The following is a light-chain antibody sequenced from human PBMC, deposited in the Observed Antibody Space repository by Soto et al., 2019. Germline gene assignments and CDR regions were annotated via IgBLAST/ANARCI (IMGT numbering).Light chain of an antibody. Sequence: DIPMTQSPSSLSASVGDRVTITCRASQSISTNLNWYQQKAGKAPKLLIYAASTLQSGVPSTFSGSGSGTDFTLTISSLQPEDFATYFCQQCYGTPLTFGGGTKVEIK. J-gene: IGKJ4*01. V-gene: IGKV1-39*01. CDR2: AAS. CDR3: QQCYGTPLT. CDR1: QSISTN.